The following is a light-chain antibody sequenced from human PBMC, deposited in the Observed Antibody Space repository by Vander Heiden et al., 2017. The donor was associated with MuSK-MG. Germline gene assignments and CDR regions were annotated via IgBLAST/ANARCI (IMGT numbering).Light chain of an antibody. Sequence: DIQMTQSPSSLSASVGDRVTITCRASQSISSFVNWYQQKPGKAPNLLISITSNLQSGVPSRFRGSGSGTGFTLTISNLQPEDFATYYCQQSYRVPYTFGQGTKLEI. CDR2: ITS. CDR1: QSISSF. CDR3: QQSYRVPYT. V-gene: IGKV1-39*01. J-gene: IGKJ2*01.